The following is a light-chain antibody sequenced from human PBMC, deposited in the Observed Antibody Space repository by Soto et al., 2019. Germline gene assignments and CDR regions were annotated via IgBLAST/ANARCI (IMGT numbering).Light chain of an antibody. CDR1: QSVSSSY. V-gene: IGKV3-20*01. Sequence: EIVLTQSPGTLSLSPGERATLSCRASQSVSSSYLAWYQQKPSQAPRLLIYGASSWAIGIPDRFSGSGSGTDFTLTISRLEPEDFAMYYCQQYGSSPQTFGQGTKVDIK. CDR3: QQYGSSPQT. J-gene: IGKJ1*01. CDR2: GAS.